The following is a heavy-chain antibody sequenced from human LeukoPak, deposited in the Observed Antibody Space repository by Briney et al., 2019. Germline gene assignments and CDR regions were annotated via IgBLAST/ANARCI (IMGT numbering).Heavy chain of an antibody. CDR2: IYHSGST. D-gene: IGHD6-6*01. CDR1: GGSISSGGYY. CDR3: ASAVLEYSSSSPDFDY. J-gene: IGHJ4*02. V-gene: IGHV4-30-2*01. Sequence: SETLSLTCTVSGGSISSGGYYWSWIRQPPGKGLEWIGYIYHSGSTYYNPSLKSRVTISVDRSKNQFSLKLSSVTAADTAVYYCASAVLEYSSSSPDFDYWGQGTLVTVSS.